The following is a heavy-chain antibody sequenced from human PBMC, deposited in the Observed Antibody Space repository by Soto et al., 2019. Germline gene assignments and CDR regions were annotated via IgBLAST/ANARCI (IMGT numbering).Heavy chain of an antibody. CDR3: ASGGDYDSRAAYYFDS. D-gene: IGHD3-22*01. CDR2: IYHDGST. CDR1: GGSISSSNW. J-gene: IGHJ4*02. Sequence: QVQLQESGPGLTKPSGTLSLTCAVSGGSISSSNWWTWVRQPPGKGLEWIGEIYHDGSTHYNPSLTSRVTIAVDKSKSQFSLRVSYVTAADTAVYYCASGGDYDSRAAYYFDSWGQGTLVTVSS. V-gene: IGHV4-4*02.